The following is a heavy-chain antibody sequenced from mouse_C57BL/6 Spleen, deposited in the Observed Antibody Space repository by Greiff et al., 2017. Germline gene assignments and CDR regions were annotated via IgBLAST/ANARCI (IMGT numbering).Heavy chain of an antibody. D-gene: IGHD1-1*01. J-gene: IGHJ4*01. Sequence: EVQLQQSGPELVKPGASVKMSCKASGYTFTDYNMHWVKQSHGKSLEWIGYINPNNGGTSYNQKFKGKATLTVNKSSSTAYMELRSLTSEDSAVYYCAREFYGRDYAMDYWGQGTSVTVSS. CDR1: GYTFTDYN. CDR2: INPNNGGT. V-gene: IGHV1-22*01. CDR3: AREFYGRDYAMDY.